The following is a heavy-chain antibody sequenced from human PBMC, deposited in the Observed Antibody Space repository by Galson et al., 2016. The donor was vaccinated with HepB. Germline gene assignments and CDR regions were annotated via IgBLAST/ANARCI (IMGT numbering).Heavy chain of an antibody. CDR1: GCMLSTHG. V-gene: IGHV7-4-1*02. J-gene: IGHJ4*02. Sequence: VKVSCKASGCMLSTHGMTWLRQAPGQGLEWRGWNNTDTGTPTYAHAFTGRFVLSFATSVNTASLKISSLKAEGTAVYYCARISDMVDYWGQGTLVTVSS. D-gene: IGHD5-18*01. CDR3: ARISDMVDY. CDR2: NNTDTGTP.